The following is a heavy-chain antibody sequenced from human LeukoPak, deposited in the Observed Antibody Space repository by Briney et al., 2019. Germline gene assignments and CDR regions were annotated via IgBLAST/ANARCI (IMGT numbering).Heavy chain of an antibody. CDR3: ARDFSRSYYPGAPYYFDY. V-gene: IGHV1-2*02. D-gene: IGHD3-10*01. Sequence: GASVKVSCKASGYTFTGYYMHWVRQAPGQGLEWMGWINPNSGGTNYAQKFQGRVTMTRDTSISTAYMELSRLRSDDTAVYYCARDFSRSYYPGAPYYFDYWGQGTLVTVSS. CDR2: INPNSGGT. CDR1: GYTFTGYY. J-gene: IGHJ4*02.